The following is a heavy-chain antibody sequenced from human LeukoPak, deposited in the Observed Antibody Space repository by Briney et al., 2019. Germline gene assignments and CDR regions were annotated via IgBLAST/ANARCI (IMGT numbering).Heavy chain of an antibody. D-gene: IGHD1-1*01. J-gene: IGHJ4*02. V-gene: IGHV3-7*01. CDR2: IKWDGTET. CDR1: GFTFSDYW. Sequence: PGGSLRLSCAASGFTFSDYWMSWVRQIPGKGLEWVADIKWDGTETYYVDSVKGRFTISRDDAKNSLYLQMNRLRVEDTAIYYCARSPTRRCDYWGQGTLATVSS. CDR3: ARSPTRRCDY.